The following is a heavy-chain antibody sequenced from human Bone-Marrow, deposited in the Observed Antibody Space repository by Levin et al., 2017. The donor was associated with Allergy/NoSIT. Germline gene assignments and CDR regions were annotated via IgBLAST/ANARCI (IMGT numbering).Heavy chain of an antibody. CDR1: GFTFSSYG. J-gene: IGHJ4*02. V-gene: IGHV3-30*18. Sequence: AGGSLRLSCAASGFTFSSYGMHWVRQAPGKGLEWVAVISYDGSNKYYADSVKGRFTISRDNSKNTLYLQMNSLRAEDTAVYYCAKDLDVGATLDYWGQGTLVTVSS. CDR2: ISYDGSNK. D-gene: IGHD1-26*01. CDR3: AKDLDVGATLDY.